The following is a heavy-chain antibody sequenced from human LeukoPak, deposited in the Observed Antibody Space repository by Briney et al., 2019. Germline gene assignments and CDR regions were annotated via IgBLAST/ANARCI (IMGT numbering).Heavy chain of an antibody. CDR2: IWYDGSNK. CDR1: GFTFRSYG. CDR3: ARGVTRYCSSTSCYYFDY. Sequence: GGSLRLSCAASGFTFRSYGMHWVRQAPGKGLEWVAVIWYDGSNKYYADSVKGRFTISRDNSKNTLYLQINSLRAEDTAVYYCARGVTRYCSSTSCYYFDYWGQGTLVTVSS. J-gene: IGHJ4*02. D-gene: IGHD2-2*01. V-gene: IGHV3-33*08.